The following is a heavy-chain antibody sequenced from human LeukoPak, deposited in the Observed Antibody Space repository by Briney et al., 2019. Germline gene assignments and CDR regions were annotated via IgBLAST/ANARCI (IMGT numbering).Heavy chain of an antibody. J-gene: IGHJ4*02. CDR1: GGSFSGYY. V-gene: IGHV4-34*01. CDR3: ARRDQGLLWFGELDGHYFDY. Sequence: SETLSLTCAVYGGSFSGYYWSWIRQPPGKVLEWIGEINHSGSTNYKPSLKSRVTISVDTSKNQFSLKLSSVAAADTAVYYCARRDQGLLWFGELDGHYFDYWGQGTLVTVSS. D-gene: IGHD3-10*01. CDR2: INHSGST.